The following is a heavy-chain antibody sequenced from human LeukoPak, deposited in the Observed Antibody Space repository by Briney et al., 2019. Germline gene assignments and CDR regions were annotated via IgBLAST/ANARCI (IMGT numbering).Heavy chain of an antibody. J-gene: IGHJ6*02. V-gene: IGHV3-23*01. CDR3: AKAASSSWPSYYYGMDV. CDR1: GFIFSSYS. CDR2: ITGSGGNT. D-gene: IGHD6-13*01. Sequence: GGSLRLSCTASGFIFSSYSMSWVRQAPGKGLEWVSVITGSGGNTYYADSVKGRFTISKDNSKNTVYLQMSSLRVDDTAVYYCAKAASSSWPSYYYGMDVWGQGTTVTVSS.